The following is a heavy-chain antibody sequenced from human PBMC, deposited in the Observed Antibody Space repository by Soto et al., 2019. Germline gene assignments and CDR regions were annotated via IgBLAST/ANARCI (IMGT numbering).Heavy chain of an antibody. CDR2: IIPIFGTA. J-gene: IGHJ6*02. Sequence: QVQLVQSGAEVKKPGSSVKVSCKASGGTFSSYAISWVRQAPGQGLEWMGGIIPIFGTANYAQKFQGRVTITADESTSTAYMELSSLRSEDTAVYYCARDRITMVRGVIGGSYGMDVWGQGTTVTVSS. V-gene: IGHV1-69*12. CDR1: GGTFSSYA. CDR3: ARDRITMVRGVIGGSYGMDV. D-gene: IGHD3-10*01.